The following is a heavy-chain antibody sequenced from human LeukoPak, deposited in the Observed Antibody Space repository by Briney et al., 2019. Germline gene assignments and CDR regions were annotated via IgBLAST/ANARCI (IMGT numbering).Heavy chain of an antibody. D-gene: IGHD2-15*01. J-gene: IGHJ4*02. CDR3: AREGYCSGGSCYGGFDY. Sequence: ASVKVSCKASGYTFTSYDINWVRQATGQGLEWMGWMNPNSGNTGYAQKFQGRVTMTRNTSISTAYMKLSSLRSEDTAVYYCAREGYCSGGSCYGGFDYWGQGTLVTVSS. V-gene: IGHV1-8*01. CDR2: MNPNSGNT. CDR1: GYTFTSYD.